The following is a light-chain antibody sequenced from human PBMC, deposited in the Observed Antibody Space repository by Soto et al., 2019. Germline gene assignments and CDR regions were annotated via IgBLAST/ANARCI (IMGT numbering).Light chain of an antibody. CDR1: QSITNNY. V-gene: IGKV3D-20*01. J-gene: IGKJ4*01. CDR2: DTS. Sequence: IVLTQSPATLSLSPGERATLSCGASQSITNNYLAWYQQKPDLAPRLLIYDTSKRAIGIPDRFSGSGSGTDFTLTISRLEPEDFAVYYCQQFGSLITFGGGTKVEIK. CDR3: QQFGSLIT.